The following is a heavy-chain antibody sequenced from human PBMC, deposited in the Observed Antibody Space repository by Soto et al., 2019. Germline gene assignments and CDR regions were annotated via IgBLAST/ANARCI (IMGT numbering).Heavy chain of an antibody. Sequence: QAQLVQSGTEVKKPGASVKVSCKASGYSFTHYVIHWVRQAPGQRLEWMGWIGAGDGKTYYSQNFQGRVTITKDTSASKAYMELSSLISEDTAVYYCVRDYASDSGVHLDFWGQGTLVTVSS. V-gene: IGHV1-3*01. D-gene: IGHD3-22*01. J-gene: IGHJ4*02. CDR1: GYSFTHYV. CDR2: IGAGDGKT. CDR3: VRDYASDSGVHLDF.